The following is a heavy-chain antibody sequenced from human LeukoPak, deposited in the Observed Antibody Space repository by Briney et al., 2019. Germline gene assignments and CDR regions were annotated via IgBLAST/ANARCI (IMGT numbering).Heavy chain of an antibody. CDR3: AFYDSSGYYSPESN. V-gene: IGHV3-21*01. J-gene: IGHJ4*02. D-gene: IGHD3-22*01. Sequence: GGSLRLFCAASGCTFSSYSMNWVRQAPGKGLEWVSSISSSSSYIYYADSVKGRFTISRDNAKNSLYLQMNSLRAEDTAVYYCAFYDSSGYYSPESNWGQGTLVTVSS. CDR1: GCTFSSYS. CDR2: ISSSSSYI.